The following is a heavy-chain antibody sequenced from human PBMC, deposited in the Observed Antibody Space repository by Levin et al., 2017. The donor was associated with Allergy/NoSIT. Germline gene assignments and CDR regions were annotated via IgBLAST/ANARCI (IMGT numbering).Heavy chain of an antibody. CDR2: INAGNGNT. V-gene: IGHV1-3*01. Sequence: PVASVKVSCKASGYTFTSYAMHWVRQAPGQRLEWMGWINAGNGNTKYSQKFQGRVTITRDTSASTAYMELSSLRSEDTAVYYCARIPIFGVVTDRYYFDYWGQGTLVTVSS. D-gene: IGHD3-3*01. CDR3: ARIPIFGVVTDRYYFDY. J-gene: IGHJ4*02. CDR1: GYTFTSYA.